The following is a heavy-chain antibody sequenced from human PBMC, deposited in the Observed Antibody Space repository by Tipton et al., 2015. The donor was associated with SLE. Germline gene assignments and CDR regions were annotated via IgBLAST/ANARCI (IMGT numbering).Heavy chain of an antibody. CDR1: GGSFSGYY. CDR2: INHSVST. CDR3: ARSSGWHDAFDI. D-gene: IGHD6-19*01. Sequence: TLSLTCAVYGGSFSGYYWSWIRQPPGKGLEWIGEINHSVSTNYNPSLKSRVTISVDTSKNQFSLKLSFVTAADTAVYYCARSSGWHDAFDIWGQGTMVTVSS. J-gene: IGHJ3*02. V-gene: IGHV4-34*01.